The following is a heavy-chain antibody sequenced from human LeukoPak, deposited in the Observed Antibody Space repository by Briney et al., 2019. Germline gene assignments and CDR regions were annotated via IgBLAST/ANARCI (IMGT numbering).Heavy chain of an antibody. D-gene: IGHD5-18*01. CDR1: GGSFSGYY. J-gene: IGHJ4*02. CDR2: INHSGST. Sequence: PSETLFLTCAVYGGSFSGYYWSWIRQPPGKGLEWIGEINHSGSTNYNPSLKSRATISVDTSKNQFSLKLSSVTAADTAVYYCARYSYGLDYYFDYWGQGTLVTVSS. V-gene: IGHV4-34*01. CDR3: ARYSYGLDYYFDY.